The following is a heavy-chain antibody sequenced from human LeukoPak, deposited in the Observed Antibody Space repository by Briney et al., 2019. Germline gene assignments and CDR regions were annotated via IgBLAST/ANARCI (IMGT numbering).Heavy chain of an antibody. CDR3: ATDPIVATTNHWLFY. D-gene: IGHD5-12*01. Sequence: GTSVKVSCKASGFTXTSSAMQRVRQARGQRLEWIGWIVVGSGNTNYAQKFQERVTITRDMSTSTAYMELSSLRSEDTAVYYCATDPIVATTNHWLFYWGQGTLVTVSS. J-gene: IGHJ4*02. CDR1: GFTXTSSA. V-gene: IGHV1-58*02. CDR2: IVVGSGNT.